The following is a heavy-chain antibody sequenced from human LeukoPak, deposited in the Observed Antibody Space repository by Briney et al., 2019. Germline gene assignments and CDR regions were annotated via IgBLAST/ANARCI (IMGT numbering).Heavy chain of an antibody. Sequence: SETLSLTCTVSGGSISTYYWNWIRQTPGKGLEWIGHISYGNTDYNPSLKSRVTISVDTSKNQFSLKLTSVTAADTAVYYCARDKAHSYGRYFDPWGQGALVAVSS. CDR2: ISYGNT. CDR3: ARDKAHSYGRYFDP. J-gene: IGHJ5*02. D-gene: IGHD5-18*01. CDR1: GGSISTYY. V-gene: IGHV4-59*01.